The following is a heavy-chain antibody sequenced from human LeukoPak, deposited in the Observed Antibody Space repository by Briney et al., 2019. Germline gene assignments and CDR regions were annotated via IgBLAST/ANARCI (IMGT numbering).Heavy chain of an antibody. Sequence: ASVKVSCKVSGYTLTELCMHWVRQAPGKGLEWMGSFGPEDGETIYAQKFQGRVTMTEDTSTDTAYMELSSLRSEDTAVYYCATQLSDFWSPYYFDDWGRGTLVTVSS. CDR2: FGPEDGET. D-gene: IGHD3-3*01. V-gene: IGHV1-24*01. CDR3: ATQLSDFWSPYYFDD. CDR1: GYTLTELC. J-gene: IGHJ4*02.